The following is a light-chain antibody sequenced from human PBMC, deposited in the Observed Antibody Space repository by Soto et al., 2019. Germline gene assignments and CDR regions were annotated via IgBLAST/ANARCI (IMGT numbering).Light chain of an antibody. CDR2: GHN. Sequence: QSVLTRPPSVSGAPGQRVTISCTGSTSNIGAGYEVHWYQQLPGTAPKLLVSGHNIRPSGVPDRFSGFKSGASASLVITGLQAEDEADYYCQSYDNSLSGSGVFGGGTKVTVL. V-gene: IGLV1-40*01. CDR1: TSNIGAGYE. J-gene: IGLJ3*02. CDR3: QSYDNSLSGSGV.